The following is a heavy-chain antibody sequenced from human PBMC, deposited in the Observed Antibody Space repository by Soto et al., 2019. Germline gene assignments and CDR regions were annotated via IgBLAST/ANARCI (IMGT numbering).Heavy chain of an antibody. CDR2: IYYSGST. D-gene: IGHD3-10*01. CDR3: AKHTHPYGSGSYIGY. Sequence: NPSETLSLTCTVSGGSISSSSYYWGWIRQPPGKGLEWIGSIYYSGSTYYNPSLKSRVTISVDTSKNQFSLKLSSVTAADTAVYYCAKHTHPYGSGSYIGYWGQGTLVT. V-gene: IGHV4-39*01. J-gene: IGHJ4*02. CDR1: GGSISSSSYY.